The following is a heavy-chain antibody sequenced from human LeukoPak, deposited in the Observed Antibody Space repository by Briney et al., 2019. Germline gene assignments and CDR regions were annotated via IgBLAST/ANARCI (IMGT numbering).Heavy chain of an antibody. D-gene: IGHD6-13*01. J-gene: IGHJ5*02. CDR2: IYYSGST. V-gene: IGHV4-59*01. Sequence: SETLSLTCTVSGGSISSYYWSWIRQPPGKGLEWIGYIYYSGSTNYNPSLKSRVTISVDTSKNQFSLKLSSVTAAYTAVYYCARSSSSWYSNWFDPWGQGTLVTVSS. CDR1: GGSISSYY. CDR3: ARSSSSWYSNWFDP.